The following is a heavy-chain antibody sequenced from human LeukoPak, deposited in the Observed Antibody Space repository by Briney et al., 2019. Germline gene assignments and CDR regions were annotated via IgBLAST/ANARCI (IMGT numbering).Heavy chain of an antibody. D-gene: IGHD1-26*01. CDR3: TTVGAPEDY. CDR2: ITGSGGTT. CDR1: GFTFNNYA. J-gene: IGHJ4*02. V-gene: IGHV3-23*01. Sequence: GGSLRLSCAASGFTFNNYAMSWVRQAPGKGLEWVSAITGSGGTTYSADSVKGRFTISRDNSKNTLYLRMNSLRAEDTAVYYCTTVGAPEDYWGQGTLVTVSS.